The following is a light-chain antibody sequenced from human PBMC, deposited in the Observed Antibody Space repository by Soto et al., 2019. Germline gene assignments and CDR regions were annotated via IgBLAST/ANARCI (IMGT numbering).Light chain of an antibody. J-gene: IGLJ1*01. Sequence: QSVLTQPASVSGSPGQSITISCTGTSSDVGGYNYVSWYQQHPDKAPKLMIYDVSNRPSGVSNRFSGSKSGNTASLTISALQAEDETDYYCCSYTSHNTYVFGTGNKLTVL. CDR1: SSDVGGYNY. V-gene: IGLV2-14*01. CDR3: CSYTSHNTYV. CDR2: DVS.